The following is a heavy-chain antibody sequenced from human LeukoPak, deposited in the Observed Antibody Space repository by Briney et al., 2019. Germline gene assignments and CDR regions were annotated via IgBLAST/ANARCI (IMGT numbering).Heavy chain of an antibody. D-gene: IGHD6-13*01. Sequence: PSETLSLTCAVYGGSFSGYYWSWIRQPPGKGLEWIGEINHSGSTNYNPSLKSRVTIPVDTSKNQFSLKLSSVTAADTAVYYCARGRIAAAGTGPYYYYGMDVWGQGTTVTVSS. CDR2: INHSGST. V-gene: IGHV4-34*01. CDR1: GGSFSGYY. CDR3: ARGRIAAAGTGPYYYYGMDV. J-gene: IGHJ6*02.